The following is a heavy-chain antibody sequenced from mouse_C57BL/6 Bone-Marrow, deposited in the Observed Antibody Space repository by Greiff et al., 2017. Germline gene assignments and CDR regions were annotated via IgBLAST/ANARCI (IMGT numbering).Heavy chain of an antibody. D-gene: IGHD2-1*01. J-gene: IGHJ4*01. CDR1: GFSFNTYA. V-gene: IGHV10-1*01. Sequence: EVQRVESGGGLVQPKGSLKLSCAASGFSFNTYAMNWVRQAPGKGLEWVARIRSKSNNYATYYADSVKDRFTISRDDSESMLYLRMNNLKTEVTAMDSCVRQGNVNAMDYWGQRTSVTVSS. CDR2: IRSKSNNYAT. CDR3: VRQGNVNAMDY.